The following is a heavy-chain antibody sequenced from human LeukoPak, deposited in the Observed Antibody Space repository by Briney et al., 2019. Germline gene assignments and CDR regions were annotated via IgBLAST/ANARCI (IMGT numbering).Heavy chain of an antibody. CDR3: ASRSYDSSGYYCGEFDY. CDR2: IGSSSSYI. CDR1: GFTFSSYS. D-gene: IGHD3-22*01. J-gene: IGHJ4*02. Sequence: GGSLRLSCAASGFTFSSYSMNWVRQAPGKGLEWVSSIGSSSSYIYYADSVKGRFTISRGNAKNSLYLQMNSLRAEDTAVYYCASRSYDSSGYYCGEFDYWGQGTLVTVSS. V-gene: IGHV3-21*01.